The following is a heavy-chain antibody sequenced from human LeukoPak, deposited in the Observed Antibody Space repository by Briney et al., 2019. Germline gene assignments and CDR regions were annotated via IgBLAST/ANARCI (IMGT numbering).Heavy chain of an antibody. CDR2: ISYDGSNK. CDR1: GFTFSSYA. D-gene: IGHD5-24*01. Sequence: PGRSLRLSCAAPGFTFSSYAMHWVRQAPGKGLEWVAVISYDGSNKYYADSVKGRFTISRDNSKNTLYLQMNSLRAEDTAVYYCANNYFWGQGTLVTVSS. J-gene: IGHJ4*02. V-gene: IGHV3-30-3*01. CDR3: ANNYF.